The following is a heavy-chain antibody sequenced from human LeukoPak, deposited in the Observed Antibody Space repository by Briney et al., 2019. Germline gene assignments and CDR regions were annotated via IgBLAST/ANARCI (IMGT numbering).Heavy chain of an antibody. J-gene: IGHJ4*02. CDR1: GFTFSTYA. D-gene: IGHD1-26*01. CDR3: AKGPLVPSATYFFDY. V-gene: IGHV3-30*04. CDR2: ISYDGSNK. Sequence: GGSLRLSCAASGFTFSTYAMHWVRQAPGKGLEWVAVISYDGSNKYYADSVKGRFTISRDNSKNTLYLQMNSLRAEDTAVYYCAKGPLVPSATYFFDYWGQGTLVVVSS.